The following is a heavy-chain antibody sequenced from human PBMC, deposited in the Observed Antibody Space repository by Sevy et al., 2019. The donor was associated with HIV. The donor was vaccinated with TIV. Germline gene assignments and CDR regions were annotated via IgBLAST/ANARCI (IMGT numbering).Heavy chain of an antibody. CDR2: MSHTRIT. V-gene: IGHV4-59*13. D-gene: IGHD5-18*01. Sequence: SETLSLTCTVSGGSISSYCCNWIRQSPGKGLEWIGYMSHTRITNYNPSLKSRVTISLDTSRNQFSLRLSSVTAADTAVYYCARAGHSSGLFDYWGQGTLVTVSS. CDR1: GGSISSYC. CDR3: ARAGHSSGLFDY. J-gene: IGHJ4*02.